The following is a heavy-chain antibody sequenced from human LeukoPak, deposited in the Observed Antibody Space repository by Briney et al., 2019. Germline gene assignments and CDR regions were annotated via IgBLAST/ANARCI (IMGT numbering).Heavy chain of an antibody. Sequence: EAGGSLRLSCAASGFTFSGSAMHWVRQASGTGLEWVGRIRTKPHSYATTYAAAVKGRFTISRDDSNNTAYLQMNSLKTEDTAVYYCTFSRSGYAGIDHWGQGTLVTVSS. V-gene: IGHV3-73*01. CDR2: IRTKPHSYAT. CDR1: GFTFSGSA. D-gene: IGHD5-12*01. CDR3: TFSRSGYAGIDH. J-gene: IGHJ4*02.